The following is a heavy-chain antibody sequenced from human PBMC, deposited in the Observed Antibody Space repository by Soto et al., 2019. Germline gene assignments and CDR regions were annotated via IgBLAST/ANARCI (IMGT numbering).Heavy chain of an antibody. CDR3: TRRSPRGFGVGMDV. CDR2: IWYDGSNK. V-gene: IGHV3-33*01. Sequence: SLRLSCAASGFTFSSYGMHWVRQAPGKGLEWVAVIWYDGSNKYYADSVKGRFTISGDNSKNTLYLQMNSLRAEDTAVYYCTRRSPRGFGVGMDVWGQGTTVTVSS. J-gene: IGHJ6*02. CDR1: GFTFSSYG. D-gene: IGHD3-10*01.